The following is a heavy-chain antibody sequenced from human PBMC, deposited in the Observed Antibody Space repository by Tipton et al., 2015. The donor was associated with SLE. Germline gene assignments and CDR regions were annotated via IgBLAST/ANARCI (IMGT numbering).Heavy chain of an antibody. CDR3: AREVRGVIIEYFDY. CDR1: GESLSNYY. D-gene: IGHD3-10*01. Sequence: TLSLTCAVYGESLSNYYWSWIRQPPGTGLEWIGEINHGGFTNYSPSLESRVTISLDTSRNQFSLKLTSVTAADTAVYYCAREVRGVIIEYFDYWGQGALVTVSS. V-gene: IGHV4-34*01. CDR2: INHGGFT. J-gene: IGHJ4*02.